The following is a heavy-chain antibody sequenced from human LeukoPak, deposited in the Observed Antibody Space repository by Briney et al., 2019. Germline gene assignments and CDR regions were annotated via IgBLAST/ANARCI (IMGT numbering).Heavy chain of an antibody. J-gene: IGHJ4*02. Sequence: SQTLSLTRTVSGGSISSGGYYWSWIRQHPGKGLEWIGYIYYSGSTYYNPSLKSRVTISVDTSKNQFSLKLSSVTAADTAVYYCARGPDIWREAYYFDYWGQGTLVTVSS. CDR2: IYYSGST. CDR3: ARGPDIWREAYYFDY. V-gene: IGHV4-31*03. CDR1: GGSISSGGYY. D-gene: IGHD3/OR15-3a*01.